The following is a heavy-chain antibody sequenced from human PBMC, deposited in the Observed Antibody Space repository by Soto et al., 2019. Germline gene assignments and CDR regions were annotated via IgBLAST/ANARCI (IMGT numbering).Heavy chain of an antibody. J-gene: IGHJ6*02. CDR1: GGSISSYY. Sequence: PSETLSLTCTVSGGSISSYYWSWIRQPPGKGLEWIGYIYYSGSTNYNPSLKSRVTISVDTSKNQFSLKLSSVTAADTAVYYCARMSAAISSYYYYGIDGWAQGTTVTVSS. D-gene: IGHD2-2*02. V-gene: IGHV4-59*01. CDR2: IYYSGST. CDR3: ARMSAAISSYYYYGIDG.